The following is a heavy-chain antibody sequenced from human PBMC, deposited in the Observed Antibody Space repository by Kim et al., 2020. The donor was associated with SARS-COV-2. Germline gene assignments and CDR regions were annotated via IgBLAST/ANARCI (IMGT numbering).Heavy chain of an antibody. D-gene: IGHD3-22*01. Sequence: ASVKVSCKPSGYTFTSYGISWVRQAPRQGLEWMGWISAYNGNTNYAQKLQGRVTMTTDTSTSTAYMELRSLRSDDTAVYYCARDIHHKGYDSSGYFDYWGQGTLVTVSS. J-gene: IGHJ4*02. V-gene: IGHV1-18*01. CDR1: GYTFTSYG. CDR3: ARDIHHKGYDSSGYFDY. CDR2: ISAYNGNT.